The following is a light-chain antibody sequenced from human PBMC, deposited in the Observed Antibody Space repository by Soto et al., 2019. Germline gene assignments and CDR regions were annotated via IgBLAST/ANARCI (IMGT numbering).Light chain of an antibody. J-gene: IGLJ1*01. CDR2: DVS. V-gene: IGLV2-14*03. Sequence: QSALTQPASVSGFPGQSITISCTGTSSDVGGYNYVSWYQQHPAKAPKVMIYDVSNRPSGVSNRFSGSKSGNTASLTISGLQAEDEADYYCYSYTSSSTYVFGTGTKVTVL. CDR3: YSYTSSSTYV. CDR1: SSDVGGYNY.